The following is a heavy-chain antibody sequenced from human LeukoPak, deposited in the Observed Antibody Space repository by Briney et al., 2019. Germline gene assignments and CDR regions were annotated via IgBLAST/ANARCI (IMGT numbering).Heavy chain of an antibody. CDR2: IYTSGST. V-gene: IGHV4-61*02. J-gene: IGHJ4*02. CDR1: GGSISSGSYY. CDR3: ARDRY. Sequence: SETLSLTCTVSGGSISSGSYYWSWIRQPAGKGLEWIGRIYTSGSTNYNPSLKSRVTISVDTSKNQFSLKLSSVTAADTAVYYCARDRYWGQGTLITVSS.